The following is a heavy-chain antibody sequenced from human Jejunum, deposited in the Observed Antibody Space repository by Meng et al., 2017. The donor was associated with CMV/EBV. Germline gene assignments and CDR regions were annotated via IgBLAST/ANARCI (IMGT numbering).Heavy chain of an antibody. J-gene: IGHJ3*01. CDR2: ISPTSVSR. CDR1: SYG. D-gene: IGHD3-9*01. Sequence: SYGVTWVRTAPGTGLGWVSSISPTSVSRYYAASLQGRFTISRDNANNSVYLQLNSLRAEDTAVYYCARRSCTTMFCESRDAFDVWGQGTMVTVSS. V-gene: IGHV3-21*06. CDR3: ARRSCTTMFCESRDAFDV.